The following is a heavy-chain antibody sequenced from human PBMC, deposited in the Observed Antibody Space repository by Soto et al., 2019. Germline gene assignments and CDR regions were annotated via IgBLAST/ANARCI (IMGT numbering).Heavy chain of an antibody. CDR3: ARELYSCGGDCPYYMDY. CDR2: ISLYHHST. D-gene: IGHD2-21*02. Sequence: GXSVKVSCKTSGYPFTDYFIHWVRQAPGQGLEWMGIISLYHHSTSYAQKFQGRLTVTADTSTTTVYMDLSSLTSEDSAVYWCARELYSCGGDCPYYMDYWGQGNLVTVSS. V-gene: IGHV1-46*01. J-gene: IGHJ4*02. CDR1: GYPFTDYF.